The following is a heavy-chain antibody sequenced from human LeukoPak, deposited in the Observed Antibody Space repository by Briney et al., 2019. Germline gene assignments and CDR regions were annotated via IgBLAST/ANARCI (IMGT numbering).Heavy chain of an antibody. D-gene: IGHD7-27*01. Sequence: PGGSLRLSCVASGFTFSSYWMTWVRQAPGKGLEWVANMKTDGSQIYYVDSVKGRFTISRDNAKNSLYLQMNSLRAEDTAVYYCARDLNWETYWGQGTLVSVSS. CDR2: MKTDGSQI. CDR1: GFTFSSYW. J-gene: IGHJ4*02. CDR3: ARDLNWETY. V-gene: IGHV3-7*01.